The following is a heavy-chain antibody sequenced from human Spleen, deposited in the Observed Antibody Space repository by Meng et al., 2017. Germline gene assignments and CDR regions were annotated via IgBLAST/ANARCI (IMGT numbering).Heavy chain of an antibody. Sequence: ASVKVSCKPPGYNFPDYYIHWVRQAPGQGLEWMGRIDPKNGDTHYAQKFQGRVTMTGDTSISTAYMDLSGLRSDDTAVYYCARDEDISAAGKLFGDYWGQGTLDTVSS. CDR3: ARDEDISAAGKLFGDY. J-gene: IGHJ4*02. CDR2: IDPKNGDT. V-gene: IGHV1-2*06. D-gene: IGHD6-13*01. CDR1: GYNFPDYY.